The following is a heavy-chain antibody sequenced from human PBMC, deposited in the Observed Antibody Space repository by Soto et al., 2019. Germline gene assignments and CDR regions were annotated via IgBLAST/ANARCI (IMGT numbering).Heavy chain of an antibody. D-gene: IGHD3-22*01. CDR2: ISAYNGNT. CDR3: ARTYDSSGYYDY. J-gene: IGHJ4*02. V-gene: IGHV1-18*01. Sequence: ASVKVSCKASGYTFTSYGISWVRQAPGQGLEWMGWISAYNGNTNYAQKLQGRVTVTTDTSTSTAYMGLRSLRSDDTAVYYCARTYDSSGYYDYWGQGTLVTVSS. CDR1: GYTFTSYG.